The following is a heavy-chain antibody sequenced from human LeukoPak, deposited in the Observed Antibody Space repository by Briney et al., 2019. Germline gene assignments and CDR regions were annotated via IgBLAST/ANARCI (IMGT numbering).Heavy chain of an antibody. CDR3: AKIIAARPGYFDY. J-gene: IGHJ4*02. V-gene: IGHV3-7*03. Sequence: PGGSLGLSCAASGFTFSSYWMSWVRQAPGKGLEWVANIKQDGSEKYYADSVKGRFTISRDNSKNTLYLQMNSLRAEDTAVYYCAKIIAARPGYFDYWGQGTLVTVSS. CDR2: IKQDGSEK. CDR1: GFTFSSYW. D-gene: IGHD6-6*01.